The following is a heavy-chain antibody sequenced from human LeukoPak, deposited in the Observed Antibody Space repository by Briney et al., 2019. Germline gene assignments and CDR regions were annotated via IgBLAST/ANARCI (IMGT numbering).Heavy chain of an antibody. J-gene: IGHJ4*02. CDR3: VRESVYGSRSYYSH. D-gene: IGHD3-10*01. V-gene: IGHV3-7*04. CDR2: IKQDGSEK. Sequence: GGSLRLSCAASGFTFSSYWMSWVRQAPGKGLEWVANIKQDGSEKFYVDSVKGRFTISRDNAKSSLYLQMNSLRAEDTAVYFCVRESVYGSRSYYSHWGQGTLVTVSS. CDR1: GFTFSSYW.